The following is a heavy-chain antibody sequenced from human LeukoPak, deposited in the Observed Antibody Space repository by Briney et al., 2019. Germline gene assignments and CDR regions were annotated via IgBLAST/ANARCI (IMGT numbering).Heavy chain of an antibody. V-gene: IGHV4-59*08. Sequence: SETLSLPFTVPGGPISSHYGSWRRPPPGKGLEWLGYIYYSGSTYYNPSLKSRVSISGDTSKNQFSLKLCSVTAADTAVYYCARHLPPTWGYFDYWGQGTLVTVSS. J-gene: IGHJ4*02. CDR1: GGPISSHY. CDR3: ARHLPPTWGYFDY. D-gene: IGHD7-27*01. CDR2: IYYSGST.